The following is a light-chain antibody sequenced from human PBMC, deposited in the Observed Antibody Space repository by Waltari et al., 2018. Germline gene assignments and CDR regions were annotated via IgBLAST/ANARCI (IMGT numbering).Light chain of an antibody. CDR2: NVD. V-gene: IGLV2-11*01. CDR1: ARDVGGYKY. J-gene: IGLJ2*01. Sequence: QSALTQPRSVSGSPGHSVTFSCTGTARDVGGYKYFSWYQQHPGKVPKLTIYNVDQRPSGVPDRFSGSKSGNTASLTISGLQAEDEADYYCCSYAGKYTSVFGGGTKLTVL. CDR3: CSYAGKYTSV.